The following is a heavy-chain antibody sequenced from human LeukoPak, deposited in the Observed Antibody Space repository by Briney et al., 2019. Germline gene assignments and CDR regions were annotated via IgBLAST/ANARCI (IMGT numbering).Heavy chain of an antibody. J-gene: IGHJ3*02. CDR1: GFTFSSYN. D-gene: IGHD2-2*01. V-gene: IGHV3-21*01. CDR3: TSRYCTTTNCYSFDN. Sequence: GGSLRLSCAASGFTFSSYNMNWVRQAPGKGLEWVSSISSTSAHIFYADSVKGRFSISRDNAKNSLYLQMNSLRVEDTAVYYCTSRYCTTTNCYSFDNWGHGTLVTVSS. CDR2: ISSTSAHI.